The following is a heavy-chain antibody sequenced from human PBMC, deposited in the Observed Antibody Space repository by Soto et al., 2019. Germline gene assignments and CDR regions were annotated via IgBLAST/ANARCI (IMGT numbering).Heavy chain of an antibody. D-gene: IGHD3-10*01. CDR3: ARVGGMVRGVKAMLYWFDP. Sequence: GASVKVTCKVPGYTLTELSMHSVRHAPGKGLEWMGGFDPEDGETIYAQKFQGRVTMTDDTSTDTAYMELSSSRSEDTAVYYCARVGGMVRGVKAMLYWFDPWGQGTPGHRLL. CDR1: GYTLTELS. CDR2: FDPEDGET. J-gene: IGHJ5*02. V-gene: IGHV1-24*01.